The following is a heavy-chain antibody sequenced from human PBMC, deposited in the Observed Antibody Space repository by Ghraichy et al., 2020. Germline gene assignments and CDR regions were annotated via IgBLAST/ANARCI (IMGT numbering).Heavy chain of an antibody. CDR1: GGSFSGYY. CDR3: ARGKRDDFWSGYYYYYYYMAV. CDR2: INHSGST. Sequence: SETLSLTCAVYGGSFSGYYWSWIRQPPGKGLEWIGEINHSGSTNYNPSLKSRVTISVDTSKNQFSLKLSSVTAADTAVYYCARGKRDDFWSGYYYYYYYMAVWGKGTTVTVSS. D-gene: IGHD3-3*01. V-gene: IGHV4-34*01. J-gene: IGHJ6*03.